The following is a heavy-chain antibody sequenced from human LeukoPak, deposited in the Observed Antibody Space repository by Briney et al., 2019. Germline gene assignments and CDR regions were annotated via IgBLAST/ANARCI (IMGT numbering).Heavy chain of an antibody. V-gene: IGHV3-48*01. Sequence: GSLRLSCAASGFTFSSYSMDWVRQAPGKGLEWVSYISSSSSTIYYADSVKGRFTISRDNAKNSLYLQMNSLRAEDTAVYYCARDLFDFWSGYNWFDPWGQGTLVTVSS. D-gene: IGHD3-3*01. J-gene: IGHJ5*02. CDR3: ARDLFDFWSGYNWFDP. CDR2: ISSSSSTI. CDR1: GFTFSSYS.